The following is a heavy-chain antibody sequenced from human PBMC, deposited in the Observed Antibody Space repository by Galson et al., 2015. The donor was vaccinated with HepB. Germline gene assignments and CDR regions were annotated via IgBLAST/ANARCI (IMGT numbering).Heavy chain of an antibody. D-gene: IGHD1-26*01. J-gene: IGHJ4*02. CDR1: GFTFSSYG. V-gene: IGHV3-30*18. CDR2: ISYDGSNK. CDR3: AKDRGGSYYEGADY. Sequence: SLRLSCAASGFTFSSYGMHWVRRAPGKGLEWVAVISYDGSNKYYADSVKGRFTISRDNSKNTLYLQMNSLRAEDTAVYYCAKDRGGSYYEGADYWGQGTLVTASS.